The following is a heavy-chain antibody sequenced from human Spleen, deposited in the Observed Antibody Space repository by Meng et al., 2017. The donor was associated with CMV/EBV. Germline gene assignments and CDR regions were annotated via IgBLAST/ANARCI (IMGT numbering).Heavy chain of an antibody. V-gene: IGHV4-30-4*08. D-gene: IGHD2-15*01. J-gene: IGHJ4*02. CDR1: GGSINRGDYY. CDR2: LYYSGSS. CDR3: AREDEEVNY. Sequence: HVEGKEAGQGIRKRSQTLSLTCTVSGGSINRGDYYWRCMRQLPEKGLEWIGYLYYSGSSYYNPSLKSRVTISVDTYMNKLSLKMSSVTAADTDVYYCAREDEEVNYWGQGTLVTVSS.